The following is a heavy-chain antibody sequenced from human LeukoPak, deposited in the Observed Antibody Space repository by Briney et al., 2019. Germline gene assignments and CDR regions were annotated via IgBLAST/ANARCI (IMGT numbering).Heavy chain of an antibody. CDR3: ARDLTGPIDY. CDR2: INHSGST. CDR1: GFTFSSYA. J-gene: IGHJ4*02. D-gene: IGHD7-27*01. V-gene: IGHV4-34*01. Sequence: PGGSLRLSCAASGFTFSSYAMSWVRQPPGKGLEWIGEINHSGSTNYNPSLKSRVTISVDTSKNQFSLKLSSVTAADTAVYYCARDLTGPIDYWGQGTLVTVSS.